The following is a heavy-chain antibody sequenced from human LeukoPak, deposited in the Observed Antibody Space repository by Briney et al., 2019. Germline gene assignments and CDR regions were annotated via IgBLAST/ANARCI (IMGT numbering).Heavy chain of an antibody. D-gene: IGHD3-3*01. CDR3: ARGWFFGVVILSWFDP. Sequence: ASVKVSCKASGGTFSIYAISWVRQAPGQGLEWMGGIIPIFGTANYAQKFQGRVTITTDESTSTAYMELSSLRSEDTAVYYCARGWFFGVVILSWFDPWGQGTLVTVSS. CDR2: IIPIFGTA. J-gene: IGHJ5*02. V-gene: IGHV1-69*05. CDR1: GGTFSIYA.